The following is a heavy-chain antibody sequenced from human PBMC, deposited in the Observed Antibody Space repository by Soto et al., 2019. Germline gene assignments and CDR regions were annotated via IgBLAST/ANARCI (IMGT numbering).Heavy chain of an antibody. J-gene: IGHJ4*02. CDR2: ISGSGGTT. D-gene: IGHD2-21*02. V-gene: IGHV3-23*01. CDR1: GFTFSSYA. CDR3: ARNCGGDCYTNFDY. Sequence: EVQLLESGGGLVQPGGSLRLSCAASGFTFSSYAMSWVRQAPGRGLEWVSAISGSGGTTYYGDSVRGRFTVSRDNYRDTLYLQMNSLRDDDTALYYCARNCGGDCYTNFDYWGQGTLVTVSS.